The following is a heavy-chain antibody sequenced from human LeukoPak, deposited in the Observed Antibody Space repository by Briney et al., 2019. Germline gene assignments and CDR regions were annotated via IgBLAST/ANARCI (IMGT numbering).Heavy chain of an antibody. Sequence: SETLSLTCTVSGGSISSYYWSWIRQPPGKGLEWIGYIYYSGSTNYNPSLKSRVTISVDTSKNQFSLKLSSVTAADTAVYYCASTYYYGSGALDVWGQGTTVTVSS. CDR1: GGSISSYY. D-gene: IGHD3-10*01. V-gene: IGHV4-59*08. J-gene: IGHJ6*02. CDR3: ASTYYYGSGALDV. CDR2: IYYSGST.